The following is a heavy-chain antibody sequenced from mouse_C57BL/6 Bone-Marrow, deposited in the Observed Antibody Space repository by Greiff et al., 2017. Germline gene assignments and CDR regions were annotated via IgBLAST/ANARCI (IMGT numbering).Heavy chain of an antibody. CDR2: IYPGDGDT. J-gene: IGHJ4*01. V-gene: IGHV1-82*01. D-gene: IGHD1-1*01. Sequence: QVQLQQSGPELVKPGASVKISCKASGYAFSSSWMNWVKQRPGKGLEWIGRIYPGDGDTNYNGKFKGKATLTADKSSSTAYMQLSSLTSEDSAVSFVAVYYGSSYYALGYWGQGTSVTVSS. CDR1: GYAFSSSW. CDR3: AVYYGSSYYALGY.